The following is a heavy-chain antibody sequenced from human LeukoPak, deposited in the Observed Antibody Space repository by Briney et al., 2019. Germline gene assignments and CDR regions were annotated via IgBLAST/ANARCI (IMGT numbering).Heavy chain of an antibody. CDR1: GYTFTSYG. J-gene: IGHJ5*02. CDR3: ARLIAAASTGWFDP. V-gene: IGHV1-18*04. Sequence: ASVKVSCKASGYTFTSYGISWVRQAPGQGLEWMGWISAYNGNTNYAQKLQGRVTMTTDTSTSTAYMELRSLRSDDTAVYYCARLIAAASTGWFDPWGQGTLVTVSS. CDR2: ISAYNGNT. D-gene: IGHD6-13*01.